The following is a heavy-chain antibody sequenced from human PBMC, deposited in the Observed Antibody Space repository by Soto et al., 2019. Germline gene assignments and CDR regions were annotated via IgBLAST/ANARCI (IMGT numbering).Heavy chain of an antibody. CDR2: TWFDESKR. CDR3: ATVMGACSGGTCYLES. J-gene: IGHJ4*02. D-gene: IGHD2-15*01. CDR1: GFTFGGYG. Sequence: VQLVECGGGVVQPGMSLRHSCATFGFTFGGYGMHWVRQAPGKGLEWVAITWFDESKRYYADSVKGRFTIFKDNSKSTLYLQMNSLRVEDTATYYCATVMGACSGGTCYLESWGQGTLVTVSS. V-gene: IGHV3-33*01.